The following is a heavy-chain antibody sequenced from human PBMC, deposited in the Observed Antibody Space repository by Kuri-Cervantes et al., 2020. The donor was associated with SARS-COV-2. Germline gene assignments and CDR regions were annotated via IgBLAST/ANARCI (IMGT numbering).Heavy chain of an antibody. Sequence: GSLRLSCGVYGGPFSGYYWSWIRQPPGKGLEWIGEINHSGSTNYNPSLKSRVTISVDTSKNQFSLKLSSVTAADTAVYYCARLVYNWNDGFDPWGQGTLVTVSS. CDR1: GGPFSGYY. D-gene: IGHD1-20*01. J-gene: IGHJ5*02. V-gene: IGHV4-34*01. CDR3: ARLVYNWNDGFDP. CDR2: INHSGST.